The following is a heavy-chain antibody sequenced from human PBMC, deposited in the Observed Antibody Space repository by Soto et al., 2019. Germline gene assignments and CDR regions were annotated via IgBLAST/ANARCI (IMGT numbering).Heavy chain of an antibody. CDR2: ISAYNGNT. J-gene: IGHJ5*02. V-gene: IGHV1-18*01. CDR1: GDTFTSYW. D-gene: IGHD3-22*01. Sequence: GXSVKVSLNTSGDTFTSYWISWVRQAPGQGLEWMGWISAYNGNTNYAQKLQGRVTMTTDTSTSTAYMELRSLRSDDTAVYYCAREDYSDSSGPKWFDTWGQGTLVTVSS. CDR3: AREDYSDSSGPKWFDT.